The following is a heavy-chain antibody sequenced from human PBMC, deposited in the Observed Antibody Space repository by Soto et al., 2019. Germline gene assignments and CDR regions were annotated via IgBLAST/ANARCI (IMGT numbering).Heavy chain of an antibody. CDR3: ARRWGDYFDD. D-gene: IGHD3-16*01. CDR1: GGSISSYY. Sequence: QVQLQESGPGLVKPSETLSLTCTVSGGSISSYYWSWIRQPPGKGLEWIGYIYYSGSTNYNPSLTXRVTISVDTSKHQFSLQLSSVTAADTAVYYCARRWGDYFDDWGQGTLVTVSS. V-gene: IGHV4-59*08. J-gene: IGHJ4*02. CDR2: IYYSGST.